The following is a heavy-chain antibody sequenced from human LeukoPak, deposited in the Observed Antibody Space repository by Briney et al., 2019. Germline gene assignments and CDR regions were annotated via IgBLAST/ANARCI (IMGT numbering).Heavy chain of an antibody. D-gene: IGHD5-18*01. J-gene: IGHJ6*03. CDR1: GFTFSSSW. CDR2: INSDGSIT. CDR3: ARQPGYNYGLILYYYMDV. Sequence: PGGSLRLSCAASGFTFSSSWMHWVRQAPGKGLVWVSHINSDGSITSYADSVKGRFTISRDNAKNTLYLQMNSLRAEDTAVYYCARQPGYNYGLILYYYMDVWGKGTTVTVSS. V-gene: IGHV3-74*01.